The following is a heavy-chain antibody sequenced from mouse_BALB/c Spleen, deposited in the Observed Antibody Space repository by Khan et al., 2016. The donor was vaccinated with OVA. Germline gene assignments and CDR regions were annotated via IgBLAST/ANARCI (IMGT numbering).Heavy chain of an antibody. CDR2: ISSDGTYT. V-gene: IGHV5-6*01. CDR1: GFTFSVYS. CDR3: SVHLTGSFAY. Sequence: EVELVESGGDFVKPGGSLKLSCAASGFTFSVYSMSWVRQTPDKRLEWVATISSDGTYTYYPDSVKGRFTISRDNAKNTLYLQVISLKSEDTAMYFCSVHLTGSFAYWGHGTLVTVSA. J-gene: IGHJ3*01. D-gene: IGHD4-1*01.